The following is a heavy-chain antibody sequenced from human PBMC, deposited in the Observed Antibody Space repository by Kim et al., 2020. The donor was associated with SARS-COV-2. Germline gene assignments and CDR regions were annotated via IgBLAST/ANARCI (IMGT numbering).Heavy chain of an antibody. CDR1: GGSFSGYY. CDR3: ARGDFTIFGVVIAPTGYGMDV. Sequence: SETLSLTCAVYGGSFSGYYWSWIRQPPGKGLEWIGEINHSGSTNYNPSLKSRVTISVDTSKNQFSLKLSSVTAADTAVYYRARGDFTIFGVVIAPTGYGMDVWGQGTTVTVSS. V-gene: IGHV4-34*01. J-gene: IGHJ6*02. CDR2: INHSGST. D-gene: IGHD3-3*01.